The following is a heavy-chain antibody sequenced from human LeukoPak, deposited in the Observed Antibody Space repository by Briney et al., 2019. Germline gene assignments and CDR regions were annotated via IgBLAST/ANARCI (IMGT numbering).Heavy chain of an antibody. V-gene: IGHV1-2*02. D-gene: IGHD3-10*01. J-gene: IGHJ4*02. CDR2: INPNSGGT. CDR3: ARDPLPYYFSSGSFDY. CDR1: GYTFTGYY. Sequence: ASVKVSCKASGYTFTGYYMHWVRQAPGQGLEWMGWINPNSGGTNYAQKFQGRVTMTRDTSISTAYMELSRPRSDDTAVYYCARDPLPYYFSSGSFDYWGQGTLVTVSS.